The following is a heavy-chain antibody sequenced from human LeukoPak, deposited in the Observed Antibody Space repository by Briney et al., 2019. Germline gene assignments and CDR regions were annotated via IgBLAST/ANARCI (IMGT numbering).Heavy chain of an antibody. CDR1: GGSISSSSYY. V-gene: IGHV4-39*07. Sequence: SETLSLTCTVSGGSISSSSYYWGWIRQPPGKGLEWIGSIYYSGSTYYNPSLKSRVTISVDTSENQFSLKLNSVTAADTAVYYCAREVVVVPAAIPIGWFDPWGQGTLVTVSS. D-gene: IGHD2-2*01. CDR2: IYYSGST. CDR3: AREVVVVPAAIPIGWFDP. J-gene: IGHJ5*02.